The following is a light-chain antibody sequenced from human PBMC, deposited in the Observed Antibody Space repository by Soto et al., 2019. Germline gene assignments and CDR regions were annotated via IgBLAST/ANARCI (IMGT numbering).Light chain of an antibody. CDR3: QQCNTYPIT. V-gene: IGKV1-13*02. J-gene: IGKJ5*01. CDR1: QGLSSA. CDR2: DVS. Sequence: AIQLTQSPSSLSASVGDRVTITCRASQGLSSALGWYQQKPGKPPTFLMYDVSTLESGVPSRFSGSGSGTVFTLTISNLQPEDFATYYCQQCNTYPITFGQGTRLEIK.